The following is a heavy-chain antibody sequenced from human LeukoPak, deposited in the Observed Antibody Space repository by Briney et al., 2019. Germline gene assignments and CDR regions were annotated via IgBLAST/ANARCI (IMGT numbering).Heavy chain of an antibody. Sequence: SETLSPTCAGHGGSFSGYYWGWIRQPPGKGLELNGGINHSGSTNYNPSLKSRVTISVDTSKNQFSLKLSSVTAADTAVYYCARGLDCSSTSCLDRYFDYWGQGTLVTVSS. CDR2: INHSGST. D-gene: IGHD2-2*01. J-gene: IGHJ4*02. V-gene: IGHV4-34*01. CDR3: ARGLDCSSTSCLDRYFDY. CDR1: GGSFSGYY.